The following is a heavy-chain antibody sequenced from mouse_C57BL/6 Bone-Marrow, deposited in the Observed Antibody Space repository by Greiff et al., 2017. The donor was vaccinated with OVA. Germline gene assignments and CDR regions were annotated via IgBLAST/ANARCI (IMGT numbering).Heavy chain of an antibody. CDR1: GSTFTSYW. Sequence: QVQLQQPGAELVKPGASVKVSCKASGSTFTSYWMHWVKQRPGQGLEWIGRIHPSDSDTNYNQKFKGKATLTVDKSYSTAYMQLSSLTSEDSAVYYCAIRYYSNWYFDVWGTGTTVTVSS. D-gene: IGHD2-5*01. CDR2: IHPSDSDT. J-gene: IGHJ1*03. CDR3: AIRYYSNWYFDV. V-gene: IGHV1-74*01.